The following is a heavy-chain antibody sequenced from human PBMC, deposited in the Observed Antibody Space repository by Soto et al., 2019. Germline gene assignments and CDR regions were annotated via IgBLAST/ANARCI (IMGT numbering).Heavy chain of an antibody. CDR1: GGSIRESGLS. CDR3: VRSVMDV. CDR2: IFFSGRT. J-gene: IGHJ6*03. V-gene: IGHV4-39*01. Sequence: QMQLQESGPGLVKTSEPLSLTCTVSGGSIRESGLSWGWIRQSPGKGLEWIGSIFFSGRTHCNPSLKSRASISIDASKNQFSLNVISVTAADTGVYYCVRSVMDVCGTGTTVTVSS.